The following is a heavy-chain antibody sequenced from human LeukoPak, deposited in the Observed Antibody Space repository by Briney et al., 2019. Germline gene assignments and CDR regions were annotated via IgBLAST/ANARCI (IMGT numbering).Heavy chain of an antibody. V-gene: IGHV3-49*04. CDR1: GFMFGEYS. CDR2: IRSKNYGGTA. Sequence: GGSLRLSCADSGFMFGEYSISWVRQAPGKGLEWVGFIRSKNYGGTAQYAASVKGRFTISRDDSRSSAYLQMNNLKTEDTAVYFCTSPEGGTYYFDYWGQGTLVTVSS. J-gene: IGHJ4*02. D-gene: IGHD1-26*01. CDR3: TSPEGGTYYFDY.